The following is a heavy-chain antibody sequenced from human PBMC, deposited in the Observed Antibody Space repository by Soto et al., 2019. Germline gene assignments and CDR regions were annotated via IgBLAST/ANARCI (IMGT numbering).Heavy chain of an antibody. V-gene: IGHV4-4*02. D-gene: IGHD3-22*01. Sequence: SETLPLTCAVSGGSISSSNWWSWVRQPPGTGLEWIGEIYHSGSTNYNPSLKSRVTISVDKSKNQFSLKLRSVTSADTAVYYCATRLPYYPVLPWGQGTLVTVSS. CDR3: ATRLPYYPVLP. CDR2: IYHSGST. CDR1: GGSISSSNW. J-gene: IGHJ5*02.